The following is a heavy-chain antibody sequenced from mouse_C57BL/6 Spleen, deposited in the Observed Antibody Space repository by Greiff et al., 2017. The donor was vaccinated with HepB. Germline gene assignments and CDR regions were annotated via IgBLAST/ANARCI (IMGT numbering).Heavy chain of an antibody. D-gene: IGHD2-3*01. Sequence: QVQLKQPGAELVKPGASVKLSCKASGYTFTSYWMHWVKQRPGQGLEWIGMIHPNSGSTNYNEKFKSKATLTVDKSSSTAYIQLSSLTSEDSAVCFCAVDGLYAMDDWGQGTSVTVSS. V-gene: IGHV1-64*01. J-gene: IGHJ4*01. CDR2: IHPNSGST. CDR3: AVDGLYAMDD. CDR1: GYTFTSYW.